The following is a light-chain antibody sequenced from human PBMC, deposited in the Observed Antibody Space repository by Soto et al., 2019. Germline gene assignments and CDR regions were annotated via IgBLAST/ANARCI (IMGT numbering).Light chain of an antibody. CDR3: SSYTSSSTLVV. Sequence: QSVLTQPASVSGSPGQSITISCTGTSSDVGGYNYVSWYQQHPGKAPKHRIYEVSNRPSGVSNRFSDSKSGNTASLAISGLQAEDEADYYCSSYTSSSTLVVFGGGTKLTVL. V-gene: IGLV2-14*01. CDR2: EVS. J-gene: IGLJ2*01. CDR1: SSDVGGYNY.